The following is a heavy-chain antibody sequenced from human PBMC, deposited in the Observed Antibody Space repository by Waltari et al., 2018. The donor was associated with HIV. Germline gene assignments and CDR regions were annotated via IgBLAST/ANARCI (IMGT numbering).Heavy chain of an antibody. Sequence: QVQLVESGGGVVQPGGSLRLSCSTSGFTFSNYGMHWVRQAPGKGLDGVAYIERDGNRKYYADSVRGRFTVSRDNSRNTVFLQLNDLRTEDTALYYCANDRTTDTSDLGDYWGQGTLVTVSS. CDR3: ANDRTTDTSDLGDY. D-gene: IGHD5-18*01. V-gene: IGHV3-30*02. CDR2: IERDGNRK. CDR1: GFTFSNYG. J-gene: IGHJ4*02.